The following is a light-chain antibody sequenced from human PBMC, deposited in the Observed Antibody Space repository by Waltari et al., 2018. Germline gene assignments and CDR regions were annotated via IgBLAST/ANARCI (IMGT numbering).Light chain of an antibody. CDR1: PGISSR. Sequence: DIQMTQSQSSVSASVGDRVTLTCRASPGISSRLAWYQQKPGKAPKRLIYDASSLHSGVPSRFSGSGSGTDFTLTIRSLQPEDFATYYCQQVNSFPRTFGQGTKVEVK. V-gene: IGKV1-12*01. CDR3: QQVNSFPRT. J-gene: IGKJ1*01. CDR2: DAS.